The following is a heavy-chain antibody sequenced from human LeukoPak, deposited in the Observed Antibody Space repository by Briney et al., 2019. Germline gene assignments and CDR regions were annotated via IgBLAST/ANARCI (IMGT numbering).Heavy chain of an antibody. J-gene: IGHJ4*02. CDR2: IIPIFGTA. CDR3: ARPPPTYYYDSSGYWD. V-gene: IGHV1-69*13. CDR1: GYTFTSYG. D-gene: IGHD3-22*01. Sequence: ASVKVSCKASGYTFTSYGISWVRQAPGQGLEWMGGIIPIFGTANYAQKFQGRVTITADESTSTAYMELSSLRSEDTAVYYCARPPPTYYYDSSGYWDWGQGTLVTVSS.